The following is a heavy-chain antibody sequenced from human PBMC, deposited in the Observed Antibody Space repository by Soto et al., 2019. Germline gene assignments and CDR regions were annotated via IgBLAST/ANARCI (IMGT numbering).Heavy chain of an antibody. V-gene: IGHV4-34*01. Sequence: PSATLSLTCSVNGGSFSGYYWSWIRQPPGKGLEWIGEINHSGSTNYNPSLKSRVTISVDTSKNQFSLKLSSVTAADTAGYYGARAFRGKLGPYDYYSGMDGRGQGATVTV. CDR3: ARAFRGKLGPYDYYSGMDG. D-gene: IGHD3-16*01. J-gene: IGHJ6*01. CDR1: GGSFSGYY. CDR2: INHSGST.